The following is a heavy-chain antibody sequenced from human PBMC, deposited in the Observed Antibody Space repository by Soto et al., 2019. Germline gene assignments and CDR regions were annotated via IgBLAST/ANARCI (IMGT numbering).Heavy chain of an antibody. CDR2: VDYGGIT. D-gene: IGHD3-9*01. CDR1: GASISGSSYY. CDR3: VRHRVSDMLTGALDP. V-gene: IGHV4-39*01. Sequence: PSETLSLTCSVSGASISGSSYYWGWLRQPPGKGLEWIGSVDYGGITYYNPSLKTRLSISVESSRTHFSLRLTSVTAADTALYYCVRHRVSDMLTGALDPWGQGILVTVSS. J-gene: IGHJ5*02.